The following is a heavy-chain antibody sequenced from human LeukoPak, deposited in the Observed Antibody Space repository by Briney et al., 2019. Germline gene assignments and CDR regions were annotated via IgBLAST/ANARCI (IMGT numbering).Heavy chain of an antibody. Sequence: GESLKISCKGSGYSFTSYWIGCVRQMPGKGLEWMGIIYPGDSATRYSPSFQGQVTISADKSISTAYLEWSSLKASDTAMYYCATGTGTTYYYYYYGMDVWGQGTTVTASS. V-gene: IGHV5-51*01. J-gene: IGHJ6*02. CDR3: ATGTGTTYYYYYYGMDV. CDR2: IYPGDSAT. CDR1: GYSFTSYW. D-gene: IGHD1-7*01.